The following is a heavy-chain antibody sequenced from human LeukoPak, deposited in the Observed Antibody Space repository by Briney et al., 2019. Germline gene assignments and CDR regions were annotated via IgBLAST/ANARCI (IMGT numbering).Heavy chain of an antibody. CDR2: IIPIFGTA. CDR3: ARAPLEVTTVNWFDP. D-gene: IGHD4-11*01. Sequence: GASVKVSCKASGYTFTSYGISWVRQAPGQGLEWMGGIIPIFGTANYAQKFQGRVTITADESTSTAYMELSSLRSEDTAVYYCARAPLEVTTVNWFDPWGQGTLVTVSS. V-gene: IGHV1-69*13. J-gene: IGHJ5*02. CDR1: GYTFTSYG.